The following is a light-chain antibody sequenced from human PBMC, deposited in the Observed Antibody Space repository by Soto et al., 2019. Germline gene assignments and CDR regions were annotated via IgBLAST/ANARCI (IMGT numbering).Light chain of an antibody. CDR1: SSDIRDYYY. J-gene: IGLJ3*02. V-gene: IGLV2-14*01. CDR2: DVS. CDR3: SSSTTTTSPVL. Sequence: QSALTQPASVSGSPGQSITISCTGTSSDIRDYYYVSWYQQYPGKVPKLVIYDVSHRPSGVSNRFSGSKSGNTASLTISGLQAEDEANYYCSSSTTTTSPVLFGGGTQLTVL.